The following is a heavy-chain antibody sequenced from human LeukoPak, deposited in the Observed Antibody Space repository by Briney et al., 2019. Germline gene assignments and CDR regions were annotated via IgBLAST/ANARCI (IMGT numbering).Heavy chain of an antibody. V-gene: IGHV3-48*04. Sequence: GGSLRLSCAASGFTFSTYSMTWVRQAPGRGLKWVSYISSSSSTIYYTDSVKGRFTISRDNAKNSLYLQMNSLRAEDTAVYYCARDILTGSQSRFQHWGQGTLVTVSS. J-gene: IGHJ1*01. CDR2: ISSSSSTI. D-gene: IGHD3-9*01. CDR1: GFTFSTYS. CDR3: ARDILTGSQSRFQH.